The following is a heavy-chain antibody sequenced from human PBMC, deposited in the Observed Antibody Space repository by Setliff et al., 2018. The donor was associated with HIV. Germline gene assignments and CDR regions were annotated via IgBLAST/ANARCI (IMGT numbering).Heavy chain of an antibody. J-gene: IGHJ4*02. D-gene: IGHD1-26*01. Sequence: GGSLRLSCAASGVTFSRFWMHWVRQAPGQGLVWVSGINNDTTTTTYADSVKGRFSISRDNAKNTLYLEMNGLRGEDTAVYYCVIFSYSSGWGQGTQVTVSS. V-gene: IGHV3-74*01. CDR1: GVTFSRFW. CDR3: VIFSYSSG. CDR2: INNDTTTT.